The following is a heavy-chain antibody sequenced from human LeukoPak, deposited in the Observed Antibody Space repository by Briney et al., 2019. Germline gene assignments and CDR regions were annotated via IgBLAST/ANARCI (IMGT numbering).Heavy chain of an antibody. Sequence: SETLSLTCTVSGGSISSHYWSWIRQPPGKGLEWIGYIYYSGSTNYNPSLKSRVTISVDTSKNQFSLKLGSVTAAATAVYYCARRFISSRGGDAGAYTGYYYYMDVWGKGTTVTVSS. CDR3: ARRFISSRGGDAGAYTGYYYYMDV. J-gene: IGHJ6*03. V-gene: IGHV4-59*11. D-gene: IGHD2-21*02. CDR1: GGSISSHY. CDR2: IYYSGST.